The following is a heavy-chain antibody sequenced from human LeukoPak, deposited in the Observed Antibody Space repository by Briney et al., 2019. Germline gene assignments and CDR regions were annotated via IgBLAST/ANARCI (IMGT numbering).Heavy chain of an antibody. CDR1: GFTFSNYW. J-gene: IGHJ3*02. V-gene: IGHV3-74*01. CDR3: VRDRAVSPFPPDAFDM. CDR2: INSDGRST. D-gene: IGHD4-17*01. Sequence: GGSLRLSCAASGFTFSNYWMHWVRQAPGKGLVWVSRINSDGRSTKYADSEKGRFAISRDNAKNTLYLQMNSLRAEDTAVYYCVRDRAVSPFPPDAFDMWGQGTMVTVAS.